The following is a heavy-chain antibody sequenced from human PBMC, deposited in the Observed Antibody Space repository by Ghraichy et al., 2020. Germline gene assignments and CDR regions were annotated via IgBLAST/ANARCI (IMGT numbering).Heavy chain of an antibody. J-gene: IGHJ4*02. CDR1: GGSISSSSYY. CDR2: IYYSGST. Sequence: SETLSLTCTVSGGSISSSSYYWGWIRQPPGKGLEWIGSIYYSGSTYYNPSLKSRVTISVDTSKNQFSLKLSSVTAADTAVYYCARRRGKGGYSGYDHLYFDYWGQGTLVTVSS. CDR3: ARRRGKGGYSGYDHLYFDY. D-gene: IGHD5-12*01. V-gene: IGHV4-39*01.